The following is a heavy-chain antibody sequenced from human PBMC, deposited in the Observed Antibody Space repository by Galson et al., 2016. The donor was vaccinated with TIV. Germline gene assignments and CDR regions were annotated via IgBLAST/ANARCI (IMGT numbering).Heavy chain of an antibody. CDR1: GGSFSNYA. J-gene: IGHJ2*01. CDR3: ARPSDSSWYFDL. Sequence: GGSFSNYAINWVRQAPGQGLEWMGGIIPIFRSPNYAQRFQGRVTITADESTSTAFVELSSLRSDDTAVYYCARPSDSSWYFDLWGRGTPVIVSS. V-gene: IGHV1-69*01. D-gene: IGHD6-13*01. CDR2: IIPIFRSP.